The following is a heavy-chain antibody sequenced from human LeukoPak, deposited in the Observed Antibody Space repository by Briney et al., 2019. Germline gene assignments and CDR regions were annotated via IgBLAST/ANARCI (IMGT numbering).Heavy chain of an antibody. CDR2: IYYSGST. CDR1: GGSISSYY. D-gene: IGHD2-2*01. Sequence: SETLSLTCTVSGGSISSYYWSWIRQPPGKGLEWIGYIYYSGSTNYNPSLKSRVTISVDTSKNQFSLKLSSVTAADTAVYYCARETGYCSSTSCYAGWFDPWGQGTLVTVSS. CDR3: ARETGYCSSTSCYAGWFDP. J-gene: IGHJ5*02. V-gene: IGHV4-59*01.